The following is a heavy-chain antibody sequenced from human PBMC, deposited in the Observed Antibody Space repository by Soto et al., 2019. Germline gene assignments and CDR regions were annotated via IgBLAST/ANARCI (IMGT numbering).Heavy chain of an antibody. D-gene: IGHD2-2*01. J-gene: IGHJ6*02. CDR2: IYYSGST. CDR1: GGSISSGGYY. Sequence: PSETLSLTCTVSGGSISSGGYYWSWIRQHPGKGLEWIGYIYYSGSTYYNPSLKSRVTISVDTSKNRFSLKLSSVTAADTAVYYCARDRQGGFCSSTSCYATHYSGMDVWGQGTTVTVPS. CDR3: ARDRQGGFCSSTSCYATHYSGMDV. V-gene: IGHV4-31*03.